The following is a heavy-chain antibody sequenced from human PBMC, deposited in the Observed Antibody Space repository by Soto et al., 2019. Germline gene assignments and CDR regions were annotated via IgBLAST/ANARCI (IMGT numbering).Heavy chain of an antibody. CDR2: ISAYNGNT. J-gene: IGHJ6*02. Sequence: ASVKVSCKASGYTFTSYGISWVRQAPGQGLEWMGWISAYNGNTNYAQKLQGRVTMTTDTSTSTAYMELRSLRSDDTAVYYCARVRRTYSGYGEYYYGMDVWGQGTTVTVSS. V-gene: IGHV1-18*01. CDR1: GYTFTSYG. CDR3: ARVRRTYSGYGEYYYGMDV. D-gene: IGHD5-12*01.